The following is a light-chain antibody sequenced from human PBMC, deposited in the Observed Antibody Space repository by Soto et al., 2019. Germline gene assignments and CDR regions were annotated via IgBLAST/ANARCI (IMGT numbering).Light chain of an antibody. CDR3: QQYNTYPLT. CDR2: KAS. CDR1: QSISTW. V-gene: IGKV1-5*03. Sequence: DIQMTQSSSTLSASVGDRVTITCRASQSISTWLAWYQQKPGKAPKLLIYKASSLESGVPSRFSGSGSGTEFTLTIISLQPDDFATYYCQQYNTYPLTFGGGTTVEIK. J-gene: IGKJ4*01.